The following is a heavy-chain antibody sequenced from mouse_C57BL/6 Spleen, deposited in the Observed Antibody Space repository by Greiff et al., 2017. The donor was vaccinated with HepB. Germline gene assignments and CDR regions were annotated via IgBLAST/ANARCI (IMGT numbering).Heavy chain of an antibody. CDR2: INPGSGGT. V-gene: IGHV1-54*01. D-gene: IGHD3-2*02. CDR3: ARRDSSGFAY. CDR1: GYAFTNYL. J-gene: IGHJ3*01. Sequence: VKLQESGAELVRPGTSVKVSCKASGYAFTNYLIEWVKQRPGQGLEWIGVINPGSGGTNYNEKFKGKATLTADKSSSTAYMQLSSLTSEDSAVYFCARRDSSGFAYWGQGTLVTVSA.